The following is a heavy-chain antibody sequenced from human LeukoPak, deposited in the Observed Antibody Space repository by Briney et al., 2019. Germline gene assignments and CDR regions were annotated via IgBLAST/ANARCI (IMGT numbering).Heavy chain of an antibody. J-gene: IGHJ4*02. CDR2: MNPNSGNT. CDR1: GYTFTSYD. CDR3: ARSGYCSGGSCYSFDY. Sequence: ASVKVSCKASGYTFTSYDINWVRQATGQGLEWMGWMNPNSGNTGYAQKFQGRVTMTRNTSISTAYMELSSLRSEDTAVYYCARSGYCSGGSCYSFDYWGQGTLVTVSS. V-gene: IGHV1-8*01. D-gene: IGHD2-15*01.